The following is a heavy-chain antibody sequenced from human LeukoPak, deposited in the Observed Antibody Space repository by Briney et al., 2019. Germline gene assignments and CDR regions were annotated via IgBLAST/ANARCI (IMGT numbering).Heavy chain of an antibody. CDR1: GFTFTNNW. Sequence: PGASLRLSCAASGFTFTNNWMNWVRQAPGKGLEWVANINQDGSQKYYVDSVKGRFTISRDNAQNSVYLQMNSLRDEDTAVYYCVRGRGMDGWGQGTTVTVSS. V-gene: IGHV3-7*01. CDR3: VRGRGMDG. CDR2: INQDGSQK. J-gene: IGHJ6*02.